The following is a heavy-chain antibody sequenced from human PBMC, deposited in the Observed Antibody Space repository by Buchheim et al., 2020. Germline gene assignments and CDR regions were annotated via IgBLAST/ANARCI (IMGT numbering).Heavy chain of an antibody. D-gene: IGHD2-15*01. CDR1: GFTFSDVW. CDR3: ITGVVGAPYTFF. V-gene: IGHV3-15*01. J-gene: IGHJ4*02. CDR2: IKSKTAGETT. Sequence: EVQLVESGGGLVKPGGCLRFSCAASGFTFSDVWMSWVRQAPGKGLEWVGRIKSKTAGETTDYAEPVKGRFSISRDDSKKPLYLQMSSLKTEDTAVYFCITGVVGAPYTFFWGQGTL.